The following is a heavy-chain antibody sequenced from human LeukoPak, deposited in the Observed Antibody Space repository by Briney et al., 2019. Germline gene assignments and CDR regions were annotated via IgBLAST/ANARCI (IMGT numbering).Heavy chain of an antibody. Sequence: GGSLRLSCAASGFTFSNAWMSWVRQAPGKGLEWVGRIKSKTDGGTTDYAAPVKGRFTISRDDSKNTLYLQMSSLKTEDTAVYYCTTGLDGISSWYPDYYYGMDVWGQGTTVTVSS. D-gene: IGHD6-13*01. J-gene: IGHJ6*02. CDR3: TTGLDGISSWYPDYYYGMDV. V-gene: IGHV3-15*01. CDR2: IKSKTDGGTT. CDR1: GFTFSNAW.